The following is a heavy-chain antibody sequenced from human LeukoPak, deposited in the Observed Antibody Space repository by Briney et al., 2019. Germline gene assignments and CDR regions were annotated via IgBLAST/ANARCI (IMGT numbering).Heavy chain of an antibody. V-gene: IGHV3-53*01. CDR3: ARDSVFRGALATFDI. J-gene: IGHJ3*02. D-gene: IGHD3-10*01. CDR2: LYAGDNS. CDR1: DFSVRTNY. Sequence: PGGSLRLSCAAFDFSVRTNYMSWVRQAPGKGLEWVSVLYAGDNSYYVDSVKGRFTISRDNSKNTLYLQMNSLRAEDTAMYYCARDSVFRGALATFDIWGQGTMVTVSS.